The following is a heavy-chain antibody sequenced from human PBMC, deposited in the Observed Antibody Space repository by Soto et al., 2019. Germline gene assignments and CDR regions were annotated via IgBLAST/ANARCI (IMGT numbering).Heavy chain of an antibody. D-gene: IGHD3-22*01. Sequence: EVQLVESGGGLVQPGGSLRLSCAASGFTFSSYSMNWVRQALGKGLEWVSYIISSSSTIYYADSVKGGFTNSRDNAKNTLYLQTNSLRAEDTAVYYCARALYYYDSSGYDWRQGNLGTVAS. CDR3: ARALYYYDSSGYD. V-gene: IGHV3-48*01. CDR1: GFTFSSYS. CDR2: IISSSSTI. J-gene: IGHJ4*02.